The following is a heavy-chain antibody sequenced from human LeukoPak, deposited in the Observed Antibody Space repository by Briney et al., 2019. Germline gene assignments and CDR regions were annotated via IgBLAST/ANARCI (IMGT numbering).Heavy chain of an antibody. J-gene: IGHJ4*02. V-gene: IGHV4-59*01. Sequence: PSETLSLTCTVSGGSISSYYWSWIRQPPGKGLEWIGYIYDSGSTNYNPSLKSRVTISVDTSKNQFSLKLSSVTAADTAVYYCARNGAYNLDYWGQGTLVTVSS. CDR1: GGSISSYY. D-gene: IGHD1-14*01. CDR3: ARNGAYNLDY. CDR2: IYDSGST.